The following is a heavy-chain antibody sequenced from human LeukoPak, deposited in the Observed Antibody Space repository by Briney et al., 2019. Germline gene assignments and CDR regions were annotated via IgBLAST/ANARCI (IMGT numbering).Heavy chain of an antibody. D-gene: IGHD3-22*01. CDR3: ARAIYDSSGGYNWFDP. Sequence: ASVKVSCKASGYTFTGYYMHWVRQAPGQGLEWMGWINPNSGGTNYAQKFQGRVTMTRDTSISTAYMELSRLRSDDTAVHYCARAIYDSSGGYNWFDPWGQGTLVTVSS. V-gene: IGHV1-2*02. J-gene: IGHJ5*02. CDR1: GYTFTGYY. CDR2: INPNSGGT.